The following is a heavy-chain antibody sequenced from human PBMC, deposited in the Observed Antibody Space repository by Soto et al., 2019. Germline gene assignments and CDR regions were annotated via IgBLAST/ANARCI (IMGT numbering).Heavy chain of an antibody. CDR1: GFSLSTSGVG. D-gene: IGHD3-10*01. J-gene: IGHJ6*03. Sequence: SGPTLVKPTQTLTLTCTFSGFSLSTSGVGVGWIRQPPGKALEWLALIYWDDDKRYSPSLKSRLTITKDTSKNQVVLKMTNMDPVDTATYYCALASPEDGSGNFWENYYYYMDVWGKGTTVTVSS. CDR2: IYWDDDK. CDR3: ALASPEDGSGNFWENYYYYMDV. V-gene: IGHV2-5*02.